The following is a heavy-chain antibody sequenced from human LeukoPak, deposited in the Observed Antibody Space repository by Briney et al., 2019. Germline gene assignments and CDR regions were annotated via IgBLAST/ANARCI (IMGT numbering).Heavy chain of an antibody. V-gene: IGHV4-39*07. Sequence: LETLSLTCTVSGGSISSSSYYWGWIRQPPGKGLEWIGSIYYSGSTYYNPSLKSRVTISVDTSKNQFSLKLSSVTAADTAVYYCAREVTTVTTGGWFDPWGQGTLVTVSS. D-gene: IGHD4-17*01. CDR1: GGSISSSSYY. J-gene: IGHJ5*02. CDR3: AREVTTVTTGGWFDP. CDR2: IYYSGST.